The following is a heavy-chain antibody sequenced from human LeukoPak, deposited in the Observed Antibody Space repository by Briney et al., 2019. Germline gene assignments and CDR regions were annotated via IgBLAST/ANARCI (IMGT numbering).Heavy chain of an antibody. J-gene: IGHJ4*02. Sequence: ASVKVSCKASGYTLTGYYMHWVRQAPGQGLEWMAWINPNSGGTYYAQNFHDRITMTRDTSISTAYMELSRLRSDDTAIYYCARANALYCSSTSCLFDYWGQGTPVTVSS. CDR1: GYTLTGYY. V-gene: IGHV1-2*02. CDR2: INPNSGGT. D-gene: IGHD2-2*01. CDR3: ARANALYCSSTSCLFDY.